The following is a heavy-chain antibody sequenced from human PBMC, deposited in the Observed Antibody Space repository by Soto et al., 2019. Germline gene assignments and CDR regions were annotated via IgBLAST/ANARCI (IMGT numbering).Heavy chain of an antibody. J-gene: IGHJ5*02. Sequence: QVQLVQSGAEVKKPGASVKVSCKASGYTFTSYGISWVRQAPGQGLEWMGWISAYNGNTNYAQKLQGRVTMTTDTSTSTAYMELRGLRSDDTAVYYCAREYWLYYDFWSGYPSWFDPWGQGTLVTVSS. CDR2: ISAYNGNT. CDR1: GYTFTSYG. V-gene: IGHV1-18*04. D-gene: IGHD3-3*01. CDR3: AREYWLYYDFWSGYPSWFDP.